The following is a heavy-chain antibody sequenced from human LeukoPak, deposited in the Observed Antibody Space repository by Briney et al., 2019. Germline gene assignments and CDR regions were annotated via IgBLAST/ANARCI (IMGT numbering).Heavy chain of an antibody. CDR3: AREDQGSSDY. V-gene: IGHV3-48*04. CDR1: GFTFSNCS. J-gene: IGHJ4*02. Sequence: GGSLRLSCAASGFTFSNCSMNWVRRAPGKGLEWVSYISSSSSTIYYADSVKGRFTISRDNAKNSLYLQMNSLRAEDTAVYYCAREDQGSSDYWGQGTLVTVSS. D-gene: IGHD3-10*01. CDR2: ISSSSSTI.